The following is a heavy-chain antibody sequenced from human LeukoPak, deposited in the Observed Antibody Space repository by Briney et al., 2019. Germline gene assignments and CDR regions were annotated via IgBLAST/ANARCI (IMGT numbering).Heavy chain of an antibody. CDR2: IIPILGIA. V-gene: IGHV1-69*04. D-gene: IGHD3-10*01. CDR3: ARGYYGSGSYALDY. Sequence: AVKVSCKASGGTFSSYAISWVRPAPGQGLAWVGRIIPILGIANYAQKFQGRVTITADKSTSTAYMELSSLRSEDTAVYYCARGYYGSGSYALDYWGQGTLVTVSS. J-gene: IGHJ4*02. CDR1: GGTFSSYA.